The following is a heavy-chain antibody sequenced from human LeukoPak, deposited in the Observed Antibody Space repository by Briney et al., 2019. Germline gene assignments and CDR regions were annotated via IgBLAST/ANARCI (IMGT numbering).Heavy chain of an antibody. CDR1: GFTFSSYV. CDR2: ISNDGGFT. D-gene: IGHD7-27*01. J-gene: IGHJ1*01. Sequence: PGGSLRLSCAASGFTFSSYVMQWVRQAPGKGLEYVSAISNDGGFTYYADSVKGRFTISRDNSKNTLYLQMGSLRADDMAVYYCARGPSHLVWGDYFYFQYWGQGTLVTVSS. CDR3: ARGPSHLVWGDYFYFQY. V-gene: IGHV3-64*02.